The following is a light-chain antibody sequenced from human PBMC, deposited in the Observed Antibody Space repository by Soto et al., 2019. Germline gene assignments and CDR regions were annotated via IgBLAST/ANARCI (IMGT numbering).Light chain of an antibody. V-gene: IGKV3-20*01. CDR3: QQYGSWT. CDR2: GTS. J-gene: IGKJ1*01. CDR1: QTISSSY. Sequence: EIVLTQSPGTLSVSPGERATLSCRASQTISSSYLAWYRQKPGQAPSLLIYGTSSRATGIPDRFSGSGSGXXXXXXXSRLEPEDSAIYYCQQYGSWTFGQGTKVEIK.